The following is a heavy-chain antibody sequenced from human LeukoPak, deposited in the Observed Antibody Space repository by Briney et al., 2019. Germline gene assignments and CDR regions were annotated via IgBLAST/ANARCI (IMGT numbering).Heavy chain of an antibody. CDR1: GFTFNSYG. CDR3: AKDLGSGWDFDY. Sequence: PGRSLRLSCAASGFTFNSYGMHRGRQAPGKGLECGAVISYDGSNKYYADSVKGRFTISRDNSKNTLYLQMDSLRTEDTAVYYCAKDLGSGWDFDYWGQGTLVTVSS. V-gene: IGHV3-30*18. D-gene: IGHD6-19*01. J-gene: IGHJ4*02. CDR2: ISYDGSNK.